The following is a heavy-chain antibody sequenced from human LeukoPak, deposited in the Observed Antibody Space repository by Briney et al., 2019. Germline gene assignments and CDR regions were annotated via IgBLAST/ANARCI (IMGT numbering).Heavy chain of an antibody. Sequence: SETLSLSCAVYGGSFSGYYWTWIRQTPEKGLEWIGEMNPSGSTNYNPSLKSRVTISVDTSKNQFSLELSSVTAADTAVYYCARGRQDVTMIVVVMTAVSYYLDVWGKGTTVTVS. CDR1: GGSFSGYY. CDR3: ARGRQDVTMIVVVMTAVSYYLDV. CDR2: MNPSGST. J-gene: IGHJ6*03. D-gene: IGHD3-22*01. V-gene: IGHV4-34*01.